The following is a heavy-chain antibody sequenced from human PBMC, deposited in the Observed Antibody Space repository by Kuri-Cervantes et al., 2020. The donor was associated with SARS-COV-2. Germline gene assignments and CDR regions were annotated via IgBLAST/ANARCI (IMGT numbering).Heavy chain of an antibody. CDR1: GFRFEDYA. CDR3: AKGVDI. CDR2: ISWNSGSI. Sequence: LSLTCAASGFRFEDYAMYWVRQGPGKGLEWVSGISWNSGSIGYADSVKGRFTISRDNAKNSLYLQMNSLRAEDTALYYCAKGVDIWGQGTMVTVSS. D-gene: IGHD3-3*01. J-gene: IGHJ3*02. V-gene: IGHV3-9*01.